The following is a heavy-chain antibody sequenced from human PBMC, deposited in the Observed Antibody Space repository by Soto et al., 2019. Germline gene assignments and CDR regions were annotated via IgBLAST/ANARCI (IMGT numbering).Heavy chain of an antibody. J-gene: IGHJ4*02. CDR1: GFTFDDYA. Sequence: PGGSLRLSXAASGFTFDDYAMHWVRQAPGKGLEWVSGISWNSGSIGYADSVKGRFTISRDNAKNSLYLQMNSLRAEDTALYYCAKDRAGYSYGAIFDCWGQGTLVTVSS. CDR2: ISWNSGSI. V-gene: IGHV3-9*01. CDR3: AKDRAGYSYGAIFDC. D-gene: IGHD5-18*01.